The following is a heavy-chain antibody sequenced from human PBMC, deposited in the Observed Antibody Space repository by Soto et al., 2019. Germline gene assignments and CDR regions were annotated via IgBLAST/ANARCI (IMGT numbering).Heavy chain of an antibody. CDR1: PFTYITYG. Sequence: PGGPLRLSCSPSPFTYITYGMHWVRPDPTKGLARVVVISFDGRNTDYLDSVKGRFTISRENSKNTLYLQMTSLRAEDTAVYYCVKQSGPGSYYNVGSGGHFENWGQGALVTVFS. D-gene: IGHD3-10*01. CDR2: ISFDGRNT. V-gene: IGHV3-30*18. CDR3: VKQSGPGSYYNVGSGGHFEN. J-gene: IGHJ4*02.